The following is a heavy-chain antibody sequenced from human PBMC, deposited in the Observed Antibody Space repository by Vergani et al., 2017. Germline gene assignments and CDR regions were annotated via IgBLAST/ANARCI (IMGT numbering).Heavy chain of an antibody. CDR1: GFTVSSNY. J-gene: IGHJ4*02. V-gene: IGHV3-53*02. CDR3: ARGKEYQLLEGGDY. Sequence: VQLVETGGGLIQPGGSLRLSCAASGFTVSSNYMSWVRQAPGKGLEWVSVIYSGGSTYYADSVKGRFTISRDNSKNTLYLQMNSLRAEDTAGYYCARGKEYQLLEGGDYWGQGTLVTVSS. CDR2: IYSGGST. D-gene: IGHD2-2*01.